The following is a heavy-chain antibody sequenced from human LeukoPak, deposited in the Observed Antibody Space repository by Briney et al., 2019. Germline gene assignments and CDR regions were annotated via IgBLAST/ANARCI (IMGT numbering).Heavy chain of an antibody. J-gene: IGHJ4*02. CDR3: AREESYGSGIVFDY. Sequence: GGSLRLSCAASGFTLSDYYMSWIRQAPGKGLEWVSYISSSGSTIYYADSVKGRFTISRDNAKNSLYLQMNSLRAEDTAVYYCAREESYGSGIVFDYWGQGTLVTVSS. CDR1: GFTLSDYY. CDR2: ISSSGSTI. D-gene: IGHD3-10*01. V-gene: IGHV3-11*04.